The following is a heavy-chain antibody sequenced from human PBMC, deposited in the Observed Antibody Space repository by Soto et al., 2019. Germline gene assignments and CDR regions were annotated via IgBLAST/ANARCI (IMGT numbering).Heavy chain of an antibody. CDR3: ARAAVPGNGGWDWYDP. CDR1: GFTFSTYA. D-gene: IGHD2-8*01. CDR2: IHGAGGRT. Sequence: EVQLLESGGTLVQPGGSLRLSCAASGFTFSTYAMTWVRQAPGKGLEWVSSIHGAGGRTFYADSVMGRFTISRDDSKNTLYLKMDSLRAEDTAQDHCARAAVPGNGGWDWYDPWGQGTLVTV. J-gene: IGHJ5*02. V-gene: IGHV3-23*01.